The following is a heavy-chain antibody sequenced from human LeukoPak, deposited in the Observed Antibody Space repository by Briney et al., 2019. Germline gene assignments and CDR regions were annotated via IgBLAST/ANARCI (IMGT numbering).Heavy chain of an antibody. V-gene: IGHV3-53*01. J-gene: IGHJ4*02. Sequence: ETLSLTCTVSGGSISSGSYYWSWVRQAPGKGLEWVSFIYSDNTHYSDSVKGRFTISRDNSKNTLYLQMNSLRAEDTAVYYCARRAGAYSHPYDYWGQGTLVTVSS. D-gene: IGHD4/OR15-4a*01. CDR1: GGSISSGSYY. CDR2: IYSDNT. CDR3: ARRAGAYSHPYDY.